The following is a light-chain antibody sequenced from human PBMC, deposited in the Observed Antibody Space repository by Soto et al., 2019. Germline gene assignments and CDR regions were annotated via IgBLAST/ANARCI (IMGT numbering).Light chain of an antibody. Sequence: SYELTQPPSVSVAPGQTARITCGGNNTGSKRVHWYQQKPGQAPVLVVHDDSDRPSGIPERLSGSNSGNTATLSISRVEAGDEADYYCQVWDSSSDHRVFGGGTKLTVL. CDR3: QVWDSSSDHRV. CDR2: DDS. J-gene: IGLJ3*02. CDR1: NTGSKR. V-gene: IGLV3-21*02.